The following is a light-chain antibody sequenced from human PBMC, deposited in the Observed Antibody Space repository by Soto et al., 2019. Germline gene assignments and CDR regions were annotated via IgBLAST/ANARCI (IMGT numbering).Light chain of an antibody. CDR1: EVISDY. CDR3: QQTHTAPYS. J-gene: IGKJ2*03. Sequence: DIQLTQSPFSLSASIGDSVTITCRASEVISDYLNWYQQNPGKAPKLLIYGAYNLESGVPSRFSGSGSGTESTLTISSLQPEESATYFGQQTHTAPYSFGQGTKLDIK. V-gene: IGKV1-39*01. CDR2: GAY.